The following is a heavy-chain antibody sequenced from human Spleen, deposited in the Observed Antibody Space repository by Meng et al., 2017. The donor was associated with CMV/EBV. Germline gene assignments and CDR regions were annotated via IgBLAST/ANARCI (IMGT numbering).Heavy chain of an antibody. CDR3: AKDNWNYRSYFDY. J-gene: IGHJ4*02. CDR2: IQNDGSEK. Sequence: GGSLRLSCAASGFTFRTYAMVWVRQAPGKGLEWVASIQNDGSEKHHSDSVKGRFTISRDNSKNTLYLQMNSLRPEDTAMYYCAKDNWNYRSYFDYWGQGTLVTVSS. D-gene: IGHD1-7*01. V-gene: IGHV3-30*02. CDR1: GFTFRTYA.